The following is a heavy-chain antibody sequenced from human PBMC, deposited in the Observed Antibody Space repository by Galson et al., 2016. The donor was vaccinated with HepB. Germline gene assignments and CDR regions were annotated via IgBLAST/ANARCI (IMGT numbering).Heavy chain of an antibody. Sequence: SLRLSCAASGFTFSSYDMHWVRQAPGKGLEWVAVISYDGSDKYYADSVKGRFTISRDNSKNTLYLQMNSLRAEDTAVYYCAKRKGYGSGGVIYYYYGMDVWGQGTTVTVSS. CDR3: AKRKGYGSGGVIYYYYGMDV. V-gene: IGHV3-30*18. D-gene: IGHD3-10*01. J-gene: IGHJ6*02. CDR2: ISYDGSDK. CDR1: GFTFSSYD.